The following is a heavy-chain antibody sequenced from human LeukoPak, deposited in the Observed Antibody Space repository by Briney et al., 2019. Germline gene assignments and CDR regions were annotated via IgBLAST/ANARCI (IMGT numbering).Heavy chain of an antibody. Sequence: PGGSLRLSCAASGFTFSSYGMHWVRQAPGKGLEWVAVISYDGSNKYYADSVKGRFTISRDNSKNTLYLQMNSLRAEDTAVYYCARELLGNAFDIWGQGTMVTVSS. D-gene: IGHD3-10*01. CDR2: ISYDGSNK. J-gene: IGHJ3*02. CDR3: ARELLGNAFDI. CDR1: GFTFSSYG. V-gene: IGHV3-30*03.